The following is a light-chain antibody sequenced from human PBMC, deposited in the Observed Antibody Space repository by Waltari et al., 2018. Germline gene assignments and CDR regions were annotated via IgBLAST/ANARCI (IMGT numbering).Light chain of an antibody. CDR2: DDD. J-gene: IGLJ1*01. Sequence: SYVLSQPPSVSVAPGTTATIPCGGKNIESESVHWYQQRAGQAPLLVIYDDDDRPPGIPERFSGSSSGDTATLTIKWVGAGDEADYFCQVWILRDGHYVFGPGTKVTVL. CDR1: NIESES. CDR3: QVWILRDGHYV. V-gene: IGLV3-21*01.